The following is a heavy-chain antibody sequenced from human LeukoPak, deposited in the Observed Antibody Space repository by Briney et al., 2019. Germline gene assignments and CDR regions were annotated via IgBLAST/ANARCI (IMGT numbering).Heavy chain of an antibody. V-gene: IGHV4-59*01. Sequence: NPSETLSLTCTVSAGSINSYYWSWIRQPPGKGLEWIGYIYYSGSTSYNSSLKSRVTISIDTSKNQFSLKLSSVTAADTAVYYCAREGAAAATPFDYWGQGTLVTVSS. CDR1: AGSINSYY. CDR3: AREGAAAATPFDY. D-gene: IGHD6-13*01. CDR2: IYYSGST. J-gene: IGHJ4*02.